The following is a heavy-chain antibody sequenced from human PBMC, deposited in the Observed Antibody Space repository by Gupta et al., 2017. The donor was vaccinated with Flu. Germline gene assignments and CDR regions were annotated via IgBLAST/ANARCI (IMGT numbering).Heavy chain of an antibody. V-gene: IGHV3-23*01. CDR3: ARGGYASSWYFDS. Sequence: EVQLLTSGGDLIQPGDSLRLSCGASGFTFVSYAMSWLRQAPGKGLEWVSAISASGVTYYADSVEGRFTISRDNSKDTLYLQMRNVRVEDTAVYYCARGGYASSWYFDSWGQGAQVTVSS. CDR2: ISASGVT. CDR1: GFTFVSYA. D-gene: IGHD6-13*01. J-gene: IGHJ4*02.